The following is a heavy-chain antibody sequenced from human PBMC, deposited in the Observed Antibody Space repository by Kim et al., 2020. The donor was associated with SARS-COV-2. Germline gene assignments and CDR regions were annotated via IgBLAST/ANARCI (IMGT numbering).Heavy chain of an antibody. CDR2: VHTSGST. V-gene: IGHV4-59*01. CDR1: RASISDYY. J-gene: IGHJ4*02. D-gene: IGHD2-2*01. CDR3: ATSRYASSPFYFDS. Sequence: SETLSLTCTVSRASISDYYWSWIRQPPGKGLEWIGYVHTSGSTNYNPSPKSRVTISADTSKSQFSLNLSSMTAADTAVYYCATSRYASSPFYFDSWGQGTLVTVSS.